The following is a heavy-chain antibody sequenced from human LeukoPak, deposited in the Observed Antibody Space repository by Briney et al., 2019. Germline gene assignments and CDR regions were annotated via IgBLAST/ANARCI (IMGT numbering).Heavy chain of an antibody. CDR3: ARDISGSYFDC. J-gene: IGHJ4*02. CDR2: IYYSGST. Sequence: PSETLSLTCTVSGGSISSSSYYWGWIRQPPGKGLEWIGYIYYSGSTNYNPSLKSRVTISVDTSKNQFSLKLSSVTAADTAVYYCARDISGSYFDCWGQGTLVTVSS. D-gene: IGHD1-26*01. V-gene: IGHV4-61*01. CDR1: GGSISSSSYY.